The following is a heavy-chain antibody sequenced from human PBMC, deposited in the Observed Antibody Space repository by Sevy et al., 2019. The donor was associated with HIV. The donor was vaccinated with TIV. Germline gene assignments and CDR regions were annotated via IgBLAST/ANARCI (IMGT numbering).Heavy chain of an antibody. CDR2: IYYSGST. CDR3: ARGGVRVVAVVAATTAEGHNWFAP. D-gene: IGHD2-15*01. CDR1: GGSISSSSYY. Sequence: SETLSLTCTVSGGSISSSSYYWGWIRQPPGKGLEWIGSIYYSGSTYYNPSLKCRVTISVDTSKNQFSLKLSTVTAADTAVYHCARGGVRVVAVVAATTAEGHNWFAPWGQGTLVTDSS. V-gene: IGHV4-39*01. J-gene: IGHJ5*02.